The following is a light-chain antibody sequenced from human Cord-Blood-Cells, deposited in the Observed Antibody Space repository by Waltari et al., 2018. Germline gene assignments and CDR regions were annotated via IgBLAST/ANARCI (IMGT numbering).Light chain of an antibody. Sequence: QSALTQPASVSGSPGQSITISCTGPSSPVGGYNYVSWYQPPPGKAPKLMIYDVSNRPSGVSNRFSGSKSGNTASLTISGLQAEDEADYYCSSYTSSSVVFGGGTKLTVL. J-gene: IGLJ2*01. CDR2: DVS. CDR3: SSYTSSSVV. CDR1: SSPVGGYNY. V-gene: IGLV2-14*01.